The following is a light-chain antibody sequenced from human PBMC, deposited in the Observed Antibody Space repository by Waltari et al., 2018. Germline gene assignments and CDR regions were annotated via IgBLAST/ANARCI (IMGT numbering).Light chain of an antibody. CDR1: QSISRW. Sequence: DIQMTQSPSSLAASVGDRVTITCRARQSISRWFAWYQQQPGKAPKVLIYDASTLERGVPSRFSGSGSETEFTLAISSLQPDDFATYYCQQYSGYSGPFGGGTKVEIK. CDR3: QQYSGYSGP. V-gene: IGKV1-5*01. CDR2: DAS. J-gene: IGKJ4*01.